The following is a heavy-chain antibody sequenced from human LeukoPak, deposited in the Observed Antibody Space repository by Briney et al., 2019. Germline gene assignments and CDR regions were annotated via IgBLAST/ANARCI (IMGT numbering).Heavy chain of an antibody. J-gene: IGHJ4*02. D-gene: IGHD2-2*02. CDR1: AYTFTSYD. CDR2: MNPNSGNT. CDR3: ARASPPRYCSSTSCYIFDY. V-gene: IGHV1-8*01. Sequence: ASVKVSCKASAYTFTSYDINWVRQATGQGLEWMGWMNPNSGNTGYAQKFQGRVTMTRNTSISTAYMELSSLRSEDTAGYYCARASPPRYCSSTSCYIFDYWGQGTLVTVSS.